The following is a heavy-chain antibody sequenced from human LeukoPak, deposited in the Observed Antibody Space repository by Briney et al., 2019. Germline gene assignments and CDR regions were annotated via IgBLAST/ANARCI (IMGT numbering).Heavy chain of an antibody. D-gene: IGHD2-2*01. CDR1: GGSFSGYY. Sequence: SETLSLTCAVYGGSFSGYYWSWIRQPPGKGLEWIGEINHSGSTNYNPSLKSRVTISVDTSKNQFSLKLSSVTAADTAVYYCARGVLPGGDYWGQGTLVTVSS. V-gene: IGHV4-34*01. J-gene: IGHJ4*02. CDR2: INHSGST. CDR3: ARGVLPGGDY.